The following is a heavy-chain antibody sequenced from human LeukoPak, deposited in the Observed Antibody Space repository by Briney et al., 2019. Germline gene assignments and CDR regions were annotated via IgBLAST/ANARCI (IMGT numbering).Heavy chain of an antibody. V-gene: IGHV4-4*07. Sequence: SETLSLTCTVSGGSISSYYWSWIRQPAGKGLEWIGRIYTSGSTNYNPSLKSRVTISVDTSKNQFSLKLSSVTAADTAVYYCAREVNYYDSSGFDYWGQGTLVTVSS. CDR1: GGSISSYY. CDR2: IYTSGST. J-gene: IGHJ4*02. D-gene: IGHD3-22*01. CDR3: AREVNYYDSSGFDY.